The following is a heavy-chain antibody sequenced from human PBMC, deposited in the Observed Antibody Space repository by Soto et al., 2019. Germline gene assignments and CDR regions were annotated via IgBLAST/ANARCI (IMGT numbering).Heavy chain of an antibody. CDR2: IIPILGIA. CDR3: ANGYSSSTVFRAGISVFDI. V-gene: IGHV1-69*02. D-gene: IGHD6-6*01. J-gene: IGHJ3*02. Sequence: GASVKVSCKASGGTFSSYTISWVRQAPGQGLEWMGRIIPILGIANYAQKFQGRVTITADKSTSTAYMELSSLRSEDTAVYYCANGYSSSTVFRAGISVFDIWGQGTRVTVS. CDR1: GGTFSSYT.